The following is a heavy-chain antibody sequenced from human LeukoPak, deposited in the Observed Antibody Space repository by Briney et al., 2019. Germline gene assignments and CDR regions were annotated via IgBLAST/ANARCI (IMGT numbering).Heavy chain of an antibody. J-gene: IGHJ6*03. CDR3: ARLGPEYYYGSGSYPRHYMDV. Sequence: PGGSLRLSCAASGFSFSTYWMHWVRQAPGKGLVWVSRINTDGSSTNYADSVKGRFTISRDNAKNSLYLQMNSLRAEDTAVYYCARLGPEYYYGSGSYPRHYMDVWGKGTTVTVSS. CDR2: INTDGSST. CDR1: GFSFSTYW. V-gene: IGHV3-74*01. D-gene: IGHD3-10*01.